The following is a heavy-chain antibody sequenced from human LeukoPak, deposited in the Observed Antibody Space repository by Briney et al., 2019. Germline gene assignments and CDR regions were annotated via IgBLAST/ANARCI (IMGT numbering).Heavy chain of an antibody. CDR1: GGSISSYY. Sequence: SETLSLTCTVSGGSISSYYWSWIRQPPGEGLEWIGYIYYSGSTNYNPSLKSRVTISVDTSKNQFSLKLSSVTAADTAVYYCVRDRELTYWSQGTLVTVSS. J-gene: IGHJ4*02. D-gene: IGHD1-26*01. CDR2: IYYSGST. V-gene: IGHV4-59*01. CDR3: VRDRELTY.